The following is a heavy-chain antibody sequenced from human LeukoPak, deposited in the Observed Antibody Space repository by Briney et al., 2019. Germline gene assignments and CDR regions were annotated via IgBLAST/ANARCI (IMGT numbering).Heavy chain of an antibody. Sequence: HPGGSLRLSCAASGFTVSSNYMSWVRQAPGKGLEWVSVIDSGGGPHYADPEKGRFTISRDNSKNTLYLQMNSLRAEDTAVYYCASGDTTGYSGDAFNIWGQGTMVTVSS. CDR1: GFTVSSNY. D-gene: IGHD3-22*01. CDR3: ASGDTTGYSGDAFNI. CDR2: IDSGGGP. J-gene: IGHJ3*02. V-gene: IGHV3-53*01.